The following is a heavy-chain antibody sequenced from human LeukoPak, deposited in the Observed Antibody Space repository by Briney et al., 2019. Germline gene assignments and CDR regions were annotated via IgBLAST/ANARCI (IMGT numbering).Heavy chain of an antibody. CDR1: GFTFSSYA. CDR3: ARSGHITMVRGGGMDV. CDR2: IYSGGST. D-gene: IGHD3-10*01. Sequence: GGSLRLSCAASGFTFSSYAMSWVRQAPGKGLEWVSVIYSGGSTYYADSVKGRFTISRDNSKNTLYLQMNSLRAEDTAVYYCARSGHITMVRGGGMDVWGQGTTVTVSS. J-gene: IGHJ6*02. V-gene: IGHV3-66*01.